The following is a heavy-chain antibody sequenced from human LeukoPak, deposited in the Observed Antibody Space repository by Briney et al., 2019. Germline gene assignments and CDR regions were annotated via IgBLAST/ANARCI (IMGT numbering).Heavy chain of an antibody. J-gene: IGHJ6*02. D-gene: IGHD3-22*01. Sequence: SETLPLTCAVNVGPFTGYYWSWVRQPPGKGLEWIGGINHSGNTNSKPSGTRRVTISVDSSNSNFSLWLTSVTAADTAVYYCATKTSLTYYYNRREVFGLDVWGQGTTVTVSS. V-gene: IGHV4-34*01. CDR3: ATKTSLTYYYNRREVFGLDV. CDR2: INHSGNT. CDR1: VGPFTGYY.